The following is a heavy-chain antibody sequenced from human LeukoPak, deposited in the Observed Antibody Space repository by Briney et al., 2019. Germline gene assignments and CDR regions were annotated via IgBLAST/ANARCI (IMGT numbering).Heavy chain of an antibody. CDR1: GFTFSSYT. D-gene: IGHD3-3*01. V-gene: IGHV3-21*01. CDR2: ISSSTSYI. CDR3: ARGEWYHPGYFDY. Sequence: PGGSLRLSYAASGFTFSSYTMNWVRQPPGKGLEWVSSISSSTSYIYYADSVKGRFTISRDNAKNSLYLQMNSLRAEDTAVYYCARGEWYHPGYFDYWGQGTLVTVSS. J-gene: IGHJ4*02.